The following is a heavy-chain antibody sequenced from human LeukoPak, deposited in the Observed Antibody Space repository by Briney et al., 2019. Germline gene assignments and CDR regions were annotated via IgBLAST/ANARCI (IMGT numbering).Heavy chain of an antibody. J-gene: IGHJ4*02. D-gene: IGHD5-18*01. Sequence: PGGSLRLSCAASGFTFSSYWMQWVRQVPGRGPVWVSRINSDGINPDYAHFVKGRFIVSRDNAKSTMYLQMNSLRDEDTAVYYCAGETELPWLPVYWGQGALVTVSS. CDR2: INSDGINP. CDR3: AGETELPWLPVY. V-gene: IGHV3-74*01. CDR1: GFTFSSYW.